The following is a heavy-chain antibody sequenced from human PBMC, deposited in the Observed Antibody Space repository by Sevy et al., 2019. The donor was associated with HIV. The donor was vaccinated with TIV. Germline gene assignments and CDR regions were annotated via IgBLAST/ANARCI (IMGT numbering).Heavy chain of an antibody. V-gene: IGHV4-31*03. CDR3: AGKLGGYCFGRHTEGSFDY. CDR2: IYYTGPT. J-gene: IGHJ4*02. D-gene: IGHD2-15*01. Sequence: SETLSLTCSVSGGSISSGGYYWSWIRQHPGKGLEWHGDIYYTGPTYYNPSLKSRVTISIDTSKNQFSLKLSSVTAADTAVYYCAGKLGGYCFGRHTEGSFDYWGQGTLVTVSS. CDR1: GGSISSGGYY.